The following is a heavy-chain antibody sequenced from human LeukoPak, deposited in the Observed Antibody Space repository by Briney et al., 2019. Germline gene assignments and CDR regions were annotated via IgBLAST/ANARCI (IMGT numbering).Heavy chain of an antibody. Sequence: LGGSLRLSCAVSGFTFSYYSMNWVRQASGKGLEWVSYISSSGSTTYYADSVKGRFTVSRDNAKNSLYLQMNSLRDEDTAVYYCAFRPLGDCSSSTCYAFDYWGRGTLVTVSS. CDR1: GFTFSYYS. J-gene: IGHJ4*02. CDR3: AFRPLGDCSSSTCYAFDY. CDR2: ISSSGSTT. D-gene: IGHD2-2*01. V-gene: IGHV3-48*02.